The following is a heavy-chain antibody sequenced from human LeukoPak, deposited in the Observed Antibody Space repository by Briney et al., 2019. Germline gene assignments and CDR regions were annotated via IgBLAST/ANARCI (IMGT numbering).Heavy chain of an antibody. CDR1: GFTFSSYW. Sequence: GGSLRLSCAASGFTFSSYWMHWVRQAPGKGLVWVARMNSVGSTTTYADSVKGRFTISRDNAKNTLYLQMNSLRVEDTAVYYCARGRGGSYHYWGQGTLVTVSS. CDR2: MNSVGSTT. CDR3: ARGRGGSYHY. V-gene: IGHV3-74*01. D-gene: IGHD1-26*01. J-gene: IGHJ4*02.